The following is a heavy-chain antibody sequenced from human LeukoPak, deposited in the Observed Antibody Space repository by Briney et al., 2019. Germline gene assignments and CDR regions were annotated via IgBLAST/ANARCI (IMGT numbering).Heavy chain of an antibody. J-gene: IGHJ4*02. CDR3: ARVRWWGGFDY. CDR1: GFTFSSYE. CDR2: ISSSGSTI. D-gene: IGHD4-23*01. V-gene: IGHV3-48*03. Sequence: PGGSLRLSCAASGFTFSSYEMNWVRQAPGKGLEWVSYISSSGSTIYYADSVKGRFTISRDNAKNSLYLQMNSLRAEDAAVYYCARVRWWGGFDYWGQGTLVTVSS.